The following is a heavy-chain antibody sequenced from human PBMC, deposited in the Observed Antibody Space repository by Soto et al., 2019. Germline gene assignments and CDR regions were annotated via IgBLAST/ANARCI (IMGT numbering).Heavy chain of an antibody. CDR3: ARALWGSSPPYFDY. V-gene: IGHV3-66*01. D-gene: IGHD2-21*01. J-gene: IGHJ4*02. Sequence: GGSLRLSCAASGFTVSSNYMSWVRQAPGKGLEWVSVIYSGGSIYYADSVKGRFTISRDNSKNTLYLQMNSLRAEDTAVYYCARALWGSSPPYFDYWGQGTLVTVSS. CDR1: GFTVSSNY. CDR2: IYSGGSI.